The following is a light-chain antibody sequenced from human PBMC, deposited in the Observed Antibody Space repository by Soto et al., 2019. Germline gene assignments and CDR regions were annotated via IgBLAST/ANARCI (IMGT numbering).Light chain of an antibody. V-gene: IGKV3-15*01. J-gene: IGKJ2*01. CDR1: QSVTTR. Sequence: EIVLTQSPATLSVSPGERATLSCRASQSVTTRLAWYQQKPGLAPRLLIYGASTRATGIPARFSGSGSDTEFTLTISSLQSEDFAVYFCQQYNNWPPYTFGQGTKLEIK. CDR3: QQYNNWPPYT. CDR2: GAS.